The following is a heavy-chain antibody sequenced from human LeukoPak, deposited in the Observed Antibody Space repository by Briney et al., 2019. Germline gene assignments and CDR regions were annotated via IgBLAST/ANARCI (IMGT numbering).Heavy chain of an antibody. V-gene: IGHV3-48*03. D-gene: IGHD2-2*01. Sequence: GGSLRFSCAASGFTFSSYEMNWVRQAPGKGLEWVSCISSSGSTIYYADSVKGRFTISRDNAKNSLYLQMNSLRAEDTAVYYCSRDRHCIGSTCYGLWGQGTRVTVSS. CDR1: GFTFSSYE. CDR2: ISSSGSTI. CDR3: SRDRHCIGSTCYGL. J-gene: IGHJ4*02.